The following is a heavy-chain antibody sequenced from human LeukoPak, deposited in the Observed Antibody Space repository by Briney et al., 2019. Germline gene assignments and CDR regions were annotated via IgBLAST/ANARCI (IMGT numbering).Heavy chain of an antibody. D-gene: IGHD3-22*01. J-gene: IGHJ3*02. V-gene: IGHV1-69*04. CDR3: ARDPTDMIVVAADAFDI. CDR1: GGTFSSYT. Sequence: SVKVSCKASGGTFSSYTISWVRQAPGQGLEWMGRIIPILGIANYAQKFQGRVTITAGKSTSTAYMELSSLRSEDTAVYYCARDPTDMIVVAADAFDIWGQGTMVTVSS. CDR2: IIPILGIA.